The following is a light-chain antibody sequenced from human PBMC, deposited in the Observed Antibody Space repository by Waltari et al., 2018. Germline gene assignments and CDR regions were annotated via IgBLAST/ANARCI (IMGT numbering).Light chain of an antibody. J-gene: IGKJ1*01. CDR1: QSLLDRNGYSY. CDR2: LAS. Sequence: DVVMTQSPLSLAVTPGEPASMSCRSNQSLLDRNGYSYLDWYLQRPGQSPRLLIYLASTRASGVPDRFSGSGSGAAFTLKISRVEAEDVGVYYCMQTRQSPQTFGQGTKVDIK. CDR3: MQTRQSPQT. V-gene: IGKV2-28*01.